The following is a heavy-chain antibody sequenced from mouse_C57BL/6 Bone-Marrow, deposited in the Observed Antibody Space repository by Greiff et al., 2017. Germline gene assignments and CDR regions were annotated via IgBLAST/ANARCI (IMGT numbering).Heavy chain of an antibody. CDR2: IDPSDSYT. V-gene: IGHV1-69*01. CDR1: GYTFTSSW. CDR3: ARESNWDSLDY. J-gene: IGHJ2*01. D-gene: IGHD4-1*01. Sequence: VQLQQPGAELVMPGASVKLSCKASGYTFTSSWMHWVKQRPGQGLEWIGEIDPSDSYTNYNQKFKGKSTLTVDKSSSTAYMPLSSLTSEDSAVYYCARESNWDSLDYWGQGTTHTVSS.